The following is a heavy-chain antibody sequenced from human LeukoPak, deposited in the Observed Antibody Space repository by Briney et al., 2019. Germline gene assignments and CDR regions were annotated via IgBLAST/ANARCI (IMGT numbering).Heavy chain of an antibody. Sequence: SETLSLTCTVSGDSISSSTYYWGWIRQPPGKGLEWIGSISYSGSTQYNPSLKSRVTISVDTSKNQFSVNLSSVTAADTAVYYCARDVASSWYEYFDYWGQGTLATVSS. D-gene: IGHD6-13*01. CDR3: ARDVASSWYEYFDY. J-gene: IGHJ4*02. CDR2: ISYSGST. V-gene: IGHV4-39*07. CDR1: GDSISSSTYY.